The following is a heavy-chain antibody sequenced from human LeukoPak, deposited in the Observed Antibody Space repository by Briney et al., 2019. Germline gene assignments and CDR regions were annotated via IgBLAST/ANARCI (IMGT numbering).Heavy chain of an antibody. J-gene: IGHJ3*02. V-gene: IGHV4-30-2*01. CDR2: IYQSGST. D-gene: IGHD2-15*01. CDR3: ARDPVVADSDAFDI. Sequence: SETLSLTCTVSGGSVSGASVGRGAHFWNWIRQAPGKGLEWIGYIYQSGSTYFNPSLKSRVSISIDTSKNQFSLKLSSVTAADTAVYYCARDPVVADSDAFDIWGQGTMVTVSS. CDR1: GASVGRGAHF.